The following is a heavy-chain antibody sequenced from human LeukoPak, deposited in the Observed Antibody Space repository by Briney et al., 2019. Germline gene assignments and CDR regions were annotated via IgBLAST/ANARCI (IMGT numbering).Heavy chain of an antibody. D-gene: IGHD1-1*01. CDR2: IKPNNGDT. V-gene: IGHV1-2*06. Sequence: GASVKVSCKASGYTFTGYYMYWVRQAPGQGLEWMGRIKPNNGDTNYAQKFQGRVTMTRDTSINTAYMELSRLESDDTAVYYCARRVQSTGVFDYWGQGTLVTVSS. CDR1: GYTFTGYY. J-gene: IGHJ4*02. CDR3: ARRVQSTGVFDY.